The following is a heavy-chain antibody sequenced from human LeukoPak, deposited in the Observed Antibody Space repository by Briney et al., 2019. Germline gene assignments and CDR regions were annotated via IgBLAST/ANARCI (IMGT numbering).Heavy chain of an antibody. J-gene: IGHJ5*02. CDR2: IYSGGST. Sequence: GGSLRLSCAASGFTVSSNYMSWVRQAPGKGLEWVSVIYSGGSTYYADSVKGRFTISRDNSKNTLYLQMNSVRAADTAVYYCASYASSGLNWFDPWGQGTLVTVSS. D-gene: IGHD3-22*01. CDR1: GFTVSSNY. CDR3: ASYASSGLNWFDP. V-gene: IGHV3-66*02.